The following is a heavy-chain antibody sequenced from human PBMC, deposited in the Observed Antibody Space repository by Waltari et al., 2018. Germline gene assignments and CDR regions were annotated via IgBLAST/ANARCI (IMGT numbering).Heavy chain of an antibody. CDR1: EYRLTSYH. CDR3: AREMTRGGGSLDY. J-gene: IGHJ4*02. V-gene: IGHV1-3*04. CDR2: INTANGNT. D-gene: IGHD3-16*01. Sequence: QVQVVQSGGEVKEPGASVKVSCKASEYRLTSYHLHWVRQAPGQSLEWMGWINTANGNTRYSQKFQGRVTFTRDTSASTAFMELSSLISEDTAMYYCAREMTRGGGSLDYWGQGTLVTVSS.